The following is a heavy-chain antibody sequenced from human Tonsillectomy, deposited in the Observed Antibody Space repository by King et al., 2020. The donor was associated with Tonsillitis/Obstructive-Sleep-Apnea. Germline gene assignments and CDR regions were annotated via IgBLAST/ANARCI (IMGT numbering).Heavy chain of an antibody. CDR1: GFTFSSYT. CDR3: AKGRGDDDAFDI. Sequence: DVQLVESGGGLVQPGGSLRLSCAASGFTFSSYTMTWVRQAPGMGLEWVSSITGTGFSTYYADSVKGRFTISRDNSKNTLHLRMNSLRAEDTAVYYCAKGRGDDDAFDIWGQGTMVTVSS. J-gene: IGHJ3*02. D-gene: IGHD4-17*01. V-gene: IGHV3-23*04. CDR2: ITGTGFST.